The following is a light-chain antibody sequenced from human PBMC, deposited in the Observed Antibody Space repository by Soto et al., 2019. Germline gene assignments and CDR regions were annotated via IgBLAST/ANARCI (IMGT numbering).Light chain of an antibody. Sequence: AIQLTQSPSSLSAFVGDRVTITCRASQGIDSFLVWYQQIPGKAPKLLIYDVSSLQSGVPPRFSGSGSGTEFTLTISSLQPADFANYYCQHYKMYSQWTLGQGTKVDIK. CDR2: DVS. CDR3: QHYKMYSQWT. CDR1: QGIDSF. J-gene: IGKJ1*01. V-gene: IGKV1-13*02.